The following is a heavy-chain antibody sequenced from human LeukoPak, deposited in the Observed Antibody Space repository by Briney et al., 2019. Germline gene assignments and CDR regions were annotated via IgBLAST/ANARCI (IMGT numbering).Heavy chain of an antibody. D-gene: IGHD6-13*01. CDR1: GYTFTSYA. CDR3: ARGRDSSSWYFYGMDV. J-gene: IGHJ6*02. V-gene: IGHV1-3*01. Sequence: GASVKVSCKASGYTFTSYAMHWVRQAPGQRLEWMGWINAGNGNTKYSQKFQGRVTITRDTSASTAYMELSSLRSEDTAVYYCARGRDSSSWYFYGMDVWGQGTTVTVSS. CDR2: INAGNGNT.